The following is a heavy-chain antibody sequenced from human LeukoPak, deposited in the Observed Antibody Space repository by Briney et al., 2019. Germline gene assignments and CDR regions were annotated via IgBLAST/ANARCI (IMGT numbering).Heavy chain of an antibody. D-gene: IGHD3-10*01. J-gene: IGHJ6*02. CDR3: ARSAMLYYYGSGKAQNYYYYGMDV. V-gene: IGHV4-4*07. CDR2: IYTSGST. Sequence: PSETLSLTCTVSGGSISSYYWSWIRQPAGKGLEWIGRIYTSGSTNYNPSLKSRVTMSVDTSKNQFSLKLSSVTAADTAVYYCARSAMLYYYGSGKAQNYYYYGMDVWGQGTTVTVSS. CDR1: GGSISSYY.